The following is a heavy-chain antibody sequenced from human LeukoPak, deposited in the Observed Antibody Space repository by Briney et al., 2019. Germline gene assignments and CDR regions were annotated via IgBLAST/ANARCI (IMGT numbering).Heavy chain of an antibody. J-gene: IGHJ3*02. CDR3: ARDSRYSHSAGAFDI. D-gene: IGHD5-12*01. V-gene: IGHV1-18*01. CDR1: GYTFMAYG. Sequence: ASVKVSCKTSGYTFMAYGISWVRQAPGQGLEWMAWISVYNGNKNFAQKLQGRVTMTTDTSTSTAYMELRSLRFDDTAVYYCARDSRYSHSAGAFDIWGQGTKVTVSS. CDR2: ISVYNGNK.